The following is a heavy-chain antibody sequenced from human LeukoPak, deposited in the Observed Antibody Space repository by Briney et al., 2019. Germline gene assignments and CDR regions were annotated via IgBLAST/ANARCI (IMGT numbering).Heavy chain of an antibody. CDR1: GFTFSGFG. D-gene: IGHD6-13*01. Sequence: PGGSLRLSCAASGFTFSGFGMHWVRQAPGKGLEWVAFIRNDGSNDYYPDSVKGRSTISRDNSRTTLYLQMHSLRIEDTAVYYCVKGGSSSHNWFDPWGQGILVTVSS. CDR2: IRNDGSND. J-gene: IGHJ5*02. CDR3: VKGGSSSHNWFDP. V-gene: IGHV3-30*02.